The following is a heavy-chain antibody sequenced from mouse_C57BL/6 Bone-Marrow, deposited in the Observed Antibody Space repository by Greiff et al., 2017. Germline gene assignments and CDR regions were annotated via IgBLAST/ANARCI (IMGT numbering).Heavy chain of an antibody. CDR3: AGSSYDAMDY. J-gene: IGHJ4*01. CDR1: GYTFTSYW. V-gene: IGHV1-72*01. D-gene: IGHD1-1*01. CDR2: IDPNSGGT. Sequence: QVQLQQPGAELVKPGASVKLSCKASGYTFTSYWMHWVKQRPGRGLEWSGRIDPNSGGTKYNEKFKSKATLTVDKPSSTAYMQLSSLTSEDSAVYYCAGSSYDAMDYWVQGTSVTVSS.